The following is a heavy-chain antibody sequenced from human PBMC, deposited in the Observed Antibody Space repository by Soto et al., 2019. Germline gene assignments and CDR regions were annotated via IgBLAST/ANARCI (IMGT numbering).Heavy chain of an antibody. CDR3: ARAMVRGKNYYGVDV. Sequence: EVQLVQSGAEVKKPGESLQISCKGSGYSFTSYWIGWVRQMPGKGLEWMGIIYPGDSDTRYSPSLQGQVTISADKSISTAYLQWSSLKASDSAMYYCARAMVRGKNYYGVDVWGQGTTVTVSS. CDR1: GYSFTSYW. V-gene: IGHV5-51*03. CDR2: IYPGDSDT. D-gene: IGHD3-10*01. J-gene: IGHJ6*02.